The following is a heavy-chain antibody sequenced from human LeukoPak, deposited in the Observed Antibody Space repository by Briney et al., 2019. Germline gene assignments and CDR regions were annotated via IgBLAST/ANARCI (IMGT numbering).Heavy chain of an antibody. Sequence: NPGESLKISCKGSGYSFTSYWIGWVRQMPGKGLEWMGIIYPGDSDTRYSPSFQGQVTISADKSISTAYLQWSGLKASDTAMYYCARHATYYYDSSGYLYHFDYWGQGTLVTVSS. D-gene: IGHD3-22*01. CDR2: IYPGDSDT. CDR3: ARHATYYYDSSGYLYHFDY. J-gene: IGHJ4*02. CDR1: GYSFTSYW. V-gene: IGHV5-51*01.